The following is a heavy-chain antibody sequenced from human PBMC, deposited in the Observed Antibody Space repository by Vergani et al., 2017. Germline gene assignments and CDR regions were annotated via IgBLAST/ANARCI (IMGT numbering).Heavy chain of an antibody. D-gene: IGHD3-22*01. CDR2: ISWNSGAV. CDR3: AKDNVPGYYDSSGYCDY. J-gene: IGHJ4*02. CDR1: GITFWKFG. V-gene: IGHV3-9*01. Sequence: EVDLVESGGGLAQPGGSLRLSCEASGITFWKFGMHLVRQGPGKGLEWVSGISWNSGAVDYADSVRGRFTISRDNAKNSLFLEMNRLRFEDTAVYYCAKDNVPGYYDSSGYCDYWGQGTLVTVSS.